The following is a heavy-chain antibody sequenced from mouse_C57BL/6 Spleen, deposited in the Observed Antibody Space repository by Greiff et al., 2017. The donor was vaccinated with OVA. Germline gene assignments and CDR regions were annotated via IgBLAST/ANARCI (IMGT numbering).Heavy chain of an antibody. D-gene: IGHD1-1*01. J-gene: IGHJ1*03. CDR3: ARVYYGSSYGYFDV. V-gene: IGHV5-16*01. Sequence: EVMLVESEGGLVQPGSSMKLSCTASGFTFSDYYMAWVRQVPEKGLEWVANINYDGSSTYYLDSLKSRFIISRDNAKNILYLQMSSLKSEDTATYDCARVYYGSSYGYFDVWGTGTTVTVSS. CDR1: GFTFSDYY. CDR2: INYDGSST.